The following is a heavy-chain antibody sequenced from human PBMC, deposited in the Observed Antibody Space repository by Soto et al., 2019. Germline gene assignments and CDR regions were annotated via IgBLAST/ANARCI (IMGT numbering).Heavy chain of an antibody. J-gene: IGHJ5*02. V-gene: IGHV4-34*01. CDR1: GGSFSGYY. D-gene: IGHD1-7*01. Sequence: SETLSLTCAFYGGSFSGYYWSLIRQPPGKGLEWIGEINHSGSTNYNPSLKSRVTISVDTSKNQFSLKLSSVTAADTAVYYCARGSITGTKRPNWFDPWGQGTLVTVSS. CDR2: INHSGST. CDR3: ARGSITGTKRPNWFDP.